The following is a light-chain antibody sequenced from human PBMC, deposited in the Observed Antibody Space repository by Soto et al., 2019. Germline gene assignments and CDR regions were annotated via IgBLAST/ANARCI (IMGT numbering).Light chain of an antibody. V-gene: IGKV3-20*01. CDR2: GAS. CDR1: QSVSSTY. Sequence: EIVLTQSPVTLSLSPGERATLSCRASQSVSSTYLAWYQQKPGQAPRLLIYGASRRATGIPDRFSGSGSGTDFTLTISRLEPEDFAVYYCQQYCSSPWTFGQGTKVEIK. J-gene: IGKJ1*01. CDR3: QQYCSSPWT.